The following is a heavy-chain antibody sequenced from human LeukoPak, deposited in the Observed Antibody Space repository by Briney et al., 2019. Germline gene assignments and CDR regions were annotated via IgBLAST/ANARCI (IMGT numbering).Heavy chain of an antibody. V-gene: IGHV3-30*02. J-gene: IGHJ4*02. D-gene: IGHD3-10*01. CDR1: GFTFSSYG. CDR2: IRYGGSNK. CDR3: AKVFGFGELFTFYYFDY. Sequence: PGGSLRLSCAASGFTFSSYGMHWVRQAPGKGLEWVAFIRYGGSNKYYADSVKGRFTISRDNSKNTLYLQMNSLRAEDTAVYYCAKVFGFGELFTFYYFDYWGQGTLVTVSS.